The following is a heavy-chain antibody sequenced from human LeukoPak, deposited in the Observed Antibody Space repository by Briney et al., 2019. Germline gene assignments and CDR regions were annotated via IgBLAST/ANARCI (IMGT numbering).Heavy chain of an antibody. D-gene: IGHD4-17*01. CDR2: IAGSGDT. V-gene: IGHV3-23*01. CDR3: ATLYHDHGAY. CDR1: GLTISNNA. Sequence: PGGSLRLSCAASGLTISNNAMSWVRQAPRKWLEWVSAIAGSGDTYYADSVVGRFTISRDNSKNTLYLQMNSLRGEDTALYYCATLYHDHGAYWGQGTLVTVSS. J-gene: IGHJ4*02.